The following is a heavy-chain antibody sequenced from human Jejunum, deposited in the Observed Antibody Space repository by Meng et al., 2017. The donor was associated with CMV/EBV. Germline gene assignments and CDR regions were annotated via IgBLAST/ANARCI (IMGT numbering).Heavy chain of an antibody. D-gene: IGHD6-13*01. CDR3: ARGPLAPLHY. CDR2: ISSGSTI. J-gene: IGHJ4*02. V-gene: IGHV3-48*03. CDR1: GFTFSSYE. Sequence: FCAGSGFTFSSYEMSWVRQAPGTGLEWVSYISSGSTIYYADSVKGRFTISRDNAKNSVYLEMNSLRAEDTAVYYCARGPLAPLHYWGQGTLVTVSS.